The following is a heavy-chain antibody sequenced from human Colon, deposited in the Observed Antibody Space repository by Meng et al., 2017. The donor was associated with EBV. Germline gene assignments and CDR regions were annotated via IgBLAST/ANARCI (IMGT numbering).Heavy chain of an antibody. Sequence: QVQLQGAGPGLVKPSETRSLTCAVSGGSISSVYWWTWVRQSPGKGLEWIGEIYHSGSTNYNPSLKSRVTISVDKSKNQFSLKLTSVTAADTAVYYCARGGYYSFDYWGQRTLVTVSS. CDR1: GGSISSVYW. D-gene: IGHD5-18*01. CDR3: ARGGYYSFDY. CDR2: IYHSGST. J-gene: IGHJ4*02. V-gene: IGHV4-4*02.